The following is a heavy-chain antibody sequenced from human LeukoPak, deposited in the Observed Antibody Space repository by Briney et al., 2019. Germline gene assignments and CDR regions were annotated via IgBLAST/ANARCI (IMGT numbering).Heavy chain of an antibody. CDR3: ARDPDGYKFFDY. J-gene: IGHJ4*02. CDR1: GGSISGSF. Sequence: SETLSLTCTVSGGSISGSFWHWIRQPPGKGLEWMGYVFDRGTTAYNPSLKRRVAMSLDTSKSQFSLNLSSVTAADTAVYFCARDPDGYKFFDYWGRGSPVTVSS. CDR2: VFDRGTT. D-gene: IGHD5-24*01. V-gene: IGHV4-59*01.